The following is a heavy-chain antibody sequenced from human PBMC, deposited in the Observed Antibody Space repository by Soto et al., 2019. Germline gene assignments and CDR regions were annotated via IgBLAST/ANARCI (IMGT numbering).Heavy chain of an antibody. V-gene: IGHV3-7*01. CDR2: INQDGSEK. J-gene: IGHJ4*02. CDR3: ARLGSVAGRFFVC. D-gene: IGHD6-19*01. Sequence: GGSLRLSCAASGFTFSSYWLTWVRQAPGKGLEWVANINQDGSEKYYLDSVKGRFTISRDSAKKLLYLQMSSLRAEDTALYYCARLGSVAGRFFVCWGQGTLVTVSS. CDR1: GFTFSSYW.